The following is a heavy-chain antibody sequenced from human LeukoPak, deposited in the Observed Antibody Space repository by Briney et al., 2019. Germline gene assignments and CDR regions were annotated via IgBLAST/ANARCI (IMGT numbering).Heavy chain of an antibody. J-gene: IGHJ4*02. V-gene: IGHV3-7*01. CDR3: ARGRAPGRLRFLEWAHNIVQKYYFDY. CDR2: IKQDGSEK. Sequence: GGSLRLSCAASGFTFSSYWMSWVRQAPGKGLEWVANIKQDGSEKYYVDSVKGRFTISRDNAKNSLYLQMNSLRAEDTAVYYCARGRAPGRLRFLEWAHNIVQKYYFDYWGQGTQVTVSS. D-gene: IGHD3-3*01. CDR1: GFTFSSYW.